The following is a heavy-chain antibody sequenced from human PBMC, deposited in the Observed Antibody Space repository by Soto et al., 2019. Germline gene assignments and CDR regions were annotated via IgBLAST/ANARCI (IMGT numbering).Heavy chain of an antibody. D-gene: IGHD3-22*01. Sequence: SETLSLTCTVSGGSICSSSYYWGWIRQPPGKGLEWIGSIYYSGSTYYNPSLKSRVTISVDTSKNQFSLRAEDTAVYYCAKDNYYYDRSGYYTYDHWGQGTQVTVSS. CDR3: AKDNYYYDRSGYYTYDH. CDR1: GGSICSSSYY. J-gene: IGHJ4*02. V-gene: IGHV4-39*02. CDR2: IYYSGST.